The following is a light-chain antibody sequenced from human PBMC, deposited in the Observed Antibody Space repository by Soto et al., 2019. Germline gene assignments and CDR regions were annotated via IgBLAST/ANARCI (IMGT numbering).Light chain of an antibody. J-gene: IGKJ1*01. Sequence: EIVLTQSPGTLSLSPGDRATLSCRVNQNINSPYLAWYQHKPGQAPRLLVFGTSSRATGIPDRFGDSRSGTDFTLTIQRLEPEDFALYYCQHYGSSPRRTFGQGTKVEMK. V-gene: IGKV3-20*01. CDR3: QHYGSSPRRT. CDR1: QNINSPY. CDR2: GTS.